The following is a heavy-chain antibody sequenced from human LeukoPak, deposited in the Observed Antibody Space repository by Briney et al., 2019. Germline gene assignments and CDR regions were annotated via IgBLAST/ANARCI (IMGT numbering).Heavy chain of an antibody. Sequence: SVKVSCKASGGSFSSYAISWVRQAPGQGLEWMGGIIPIFGTANYAQKFQGRVTITADESTSTAYMELSSLRSEDTAVYYCARDPGGSYWGPYAFDIWGQGTMVTVSS. CDR3: ARDPGGSYWGPYAFDI. V-gene: IGHV1-69*01. CDR2: IIPIFGTA. D-gene: IGHD1-26*01. J-gene: IGHJ3*02. CDR1: GGSFSSYA.